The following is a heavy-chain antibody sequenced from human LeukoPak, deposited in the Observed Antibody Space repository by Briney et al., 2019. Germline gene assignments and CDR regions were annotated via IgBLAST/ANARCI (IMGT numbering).Heavy chain of an antibody. CDR1: GYSFTSYW. Sequence: GESLKISCEGSGYSFTSYWISWVRQMPGKGLEWMGRIDPSDSYTNYSPSFQGHVTISADKSISTAYLQWSSLKASDTAMYYCASRLGYCSGGSCSGGAFDIWGQGTMVTVSS. V-gene: IGHV5-10-1*01. CDR3: ASRLGYCSGGSCSGGAFDI. D-gene: IGHD2-15*01. CDR2: IDPSDSYT. J-gene: IGHJ3*02.